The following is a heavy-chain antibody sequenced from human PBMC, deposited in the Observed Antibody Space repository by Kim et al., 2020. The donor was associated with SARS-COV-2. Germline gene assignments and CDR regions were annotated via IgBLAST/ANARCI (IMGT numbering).Heavy chain of an antibody. CDR1: GFTFSSYG. J-gene: IGHJ4*02. CDR3: ARGEVWGSGKEYFDY. CDR2: IWYDGSNK. V-gene: IGHV3-33*01. Sequence: GGSLRISCAASGFTFSSYGMHWVRQAPGKGLEWVAVIWYDGSNKYYADSVKGRFTISRDNSKNTLYLQMNSLRAEDTAVYYCARGEVWGSGKEYFDYWGQGTLVTVSS. D-gene: IGHD3-10*01.